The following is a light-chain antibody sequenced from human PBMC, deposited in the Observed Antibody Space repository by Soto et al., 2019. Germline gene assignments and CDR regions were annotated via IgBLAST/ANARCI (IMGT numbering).Light chain of an antibody. CDR1: QNVGSKY. CDR3: QQYGTSPPWT. V-gene: IGKV3-20*01. Sequence: EIVLTQSPGTLSLFPGERATLSCRASQNVGSKYLAWYQHKPGQAPRLLIYGASSRATGIPERFTGSGSGTDSTLSISRLAPEDSAVYYCQQYGTSPPWTFGQGTKVEIK. CDR2: GAS. J-gene: IGKJ1*01.